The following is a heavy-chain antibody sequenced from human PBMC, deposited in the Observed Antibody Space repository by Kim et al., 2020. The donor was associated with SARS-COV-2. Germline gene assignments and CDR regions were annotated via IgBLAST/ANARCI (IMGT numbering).Heavy chain of an antibody. CDR1: GGSFSGYY. D-gene: IGHD2-15*01. CDR2: INHSGST. J-gene: IGHJ5*02. CDR3: ARGLGSVVVGVNWFDP. V-gene: IGHV4-34*01. Sequence: SDTLSLTCAVYGGSFSGYYWSWIRQPPGKGLEWIGEINHSGSTNYNPSLKSRVTISVDTSKNQFSLKLSSVTAADTAVYYCARGLGSVVVGVNWFDPWG.